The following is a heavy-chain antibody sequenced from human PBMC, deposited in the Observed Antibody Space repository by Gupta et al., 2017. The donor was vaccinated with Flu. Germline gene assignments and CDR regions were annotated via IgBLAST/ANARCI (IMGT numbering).Heavy chain of an antibody. CDR3: ARHCSSTSCYDYYYYYMDV. V-gene: IGHV3-48*03. J-gene: IGHJ6*03. CDR2: ISSSGFTI. Sequence: WVRQAPGKGLEWVSDISSSGFTIYYADSVKGRFTISRDNAKNSLDRQMNSLRAEETAVYYCARHCSSTSCYDYYYYYMDVWGKGTTVTVSS. D-gene: IGHD2-2*01.